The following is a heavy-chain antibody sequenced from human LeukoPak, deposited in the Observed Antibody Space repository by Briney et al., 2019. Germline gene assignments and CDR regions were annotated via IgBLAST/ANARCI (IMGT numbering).Heavy chain of an antibody. CDR2: INSDGSST. CDR1: GFTFSSYW. V-gene: IGHV3-74*01. Sequence: GGSLRLSCAASGFTFSSYWMHWVRQAPGKGLVWVSRINSDGSSTSYADSVKGRFTISRDNAKNTLYLQMNSLRAEDTAVYYCASGLPHDAFDIWGQGTMVTVSS. J-gene: IGHJ3*02. CDR3: ASGLPHDAFDI.